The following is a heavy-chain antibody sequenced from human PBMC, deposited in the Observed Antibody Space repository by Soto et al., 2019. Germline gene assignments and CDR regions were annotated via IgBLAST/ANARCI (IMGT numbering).Heavy chain of an antibody. CDR3: ARSGSSWNLREFDS. Sequence: GASVKVSCKASAYTFTNDGISCVLQSPGQGLEWMGWISAYNGNINYAQKFRGRVTMTTDTSTSSAYLEVRSLRSDDAAVYYCARSGSSWNLREFDSWGQGTLVTVSS. J-gene: IGHJ4*02. CDR1: AYTFTNDG. V-gene: IGHV1-18*01. CDR2: ISAYNGNI. D-gene: IGHD6-13*01.